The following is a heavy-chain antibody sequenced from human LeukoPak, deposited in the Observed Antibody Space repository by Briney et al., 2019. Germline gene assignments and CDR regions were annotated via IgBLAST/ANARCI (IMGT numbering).Heavy chain of an antibody. Sequence: ASETLSLTCTVSGGSISSYYWSWIRQPAGKGLEWIGRIYTSGSTNYNPSLKSRVTMSVDMSKNQFSLKLTSVTAADTAVYYCARLVVITTFDWFDPWGQGTLVTVSS. CDR2: IYTSGST. D-gene: IGHD3-22*01. CDR1: GGSISSYY. CDR3: ARLVVITTFDWFDP. V-gene: IGHV4-4*07. J-gene: IGHJ5*02.